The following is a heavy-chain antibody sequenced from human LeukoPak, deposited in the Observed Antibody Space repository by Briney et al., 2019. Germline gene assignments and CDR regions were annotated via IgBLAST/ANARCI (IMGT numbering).Heavy chain of an antibody. Sequence: ASVKVSCKVSGYTRTELSMHWVRQAPGKGLEWMGGFDPEDGETIYAQKFQGKFTMTRDMSTSTDYMELSSLRSEDTAVYYCARDNSVGDYAWWFDPWGQGTLVTVSS. J-gene: IGHJ5*02. CDR3: ARDNSVGDYAWWFDP. CDR2: FDPEDGET. V-gene: IGHV1-24*01. D-gene: IGHD1-26*01. CDR1: GYTRTELS.